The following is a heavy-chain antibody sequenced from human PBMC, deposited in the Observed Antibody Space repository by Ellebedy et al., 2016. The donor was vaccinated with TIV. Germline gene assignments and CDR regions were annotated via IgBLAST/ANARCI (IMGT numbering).Heavy chain of an antibody. CDR1: GFTFSSYS. V-gene: IGHV3-21*01. Sequence: PGGSLRLSCAASGFTFSSYSMNWVRQAPGKGLEWVSSISSSSSYIYYADSVKGRFTISRDNAKNSLYLQMNSLRAEDTAVYYCARVSWSSGWTYDAFDIWGQGTMVTVSS. CDR3: ARVSWSSGWTYDAFDI. D-gene: IGHD6-19*01. J-gene: IGHJ3*02. CDR2: ISSSSSYI.